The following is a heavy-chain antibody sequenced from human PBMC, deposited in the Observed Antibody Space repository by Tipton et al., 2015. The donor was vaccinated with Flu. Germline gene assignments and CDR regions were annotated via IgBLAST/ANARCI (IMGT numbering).Heavy chain of an antibody. D-gene: IGHD1-26*01. Sequence: TLSLTCTVSGGSISSGSYYWSWIRQPAGKGLEWIGRIYTSGSTNYNPSLKSRVTISVDTSKNQFSLNLSSVIAADTAMYYCARGSYGELLYFDYWGQGTLGIVSS. V-gene: IGHV4-61*02. CDR1: GGSISSGSYY. CDR3: ARGSYGELLYFDY. CDR2: IYTSGST. J-gene: IGHJ4*02.